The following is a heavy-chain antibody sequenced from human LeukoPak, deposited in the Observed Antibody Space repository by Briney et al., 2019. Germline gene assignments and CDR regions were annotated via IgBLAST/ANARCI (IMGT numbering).Heavy chain of an antibody. CDR3: AKGYGYSSSWTSNYYFYGLDV. D-gene: IGHD6-13*01. V-gene: IGHV3-23*01. CDR2: ISDSDGGT. J-gene: IGHJ6*02. CDR1: GFTFRSYA. Sequence: PGGSLRLSCAASGFTFRSYAMSWVRQAPGKGLEWVSAISDSDGGTYYADSVKGRFTISRDNSKNTLYLQMNSLRAEDTALYYCAKGYGYSSSWTSNYYFYGLDVWGQGTTVTVSS.